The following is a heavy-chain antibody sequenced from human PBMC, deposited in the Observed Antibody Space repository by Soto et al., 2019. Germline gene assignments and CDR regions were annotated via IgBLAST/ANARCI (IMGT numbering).Heavy chain of an antibody. V-gene: IGHV3-48*01. D-gene: IGHD4-17*01. Sequence: EVQLVESGGGLVQPGGSLRLSCAASGFTFSSYSMNWVRQDPGKGLEWVSYISSSSSTIYYADSVKGRFTISRDKAKNSLDLQMTIQRAEDTAVYYCANDLNYGLFDYWGQGTLVTVSS. J-gene: IGHJ4*02. CDR2: ISSSSSTI. CDR1: GFTFSSYS. CDR3: ANDLNYGLFDY.